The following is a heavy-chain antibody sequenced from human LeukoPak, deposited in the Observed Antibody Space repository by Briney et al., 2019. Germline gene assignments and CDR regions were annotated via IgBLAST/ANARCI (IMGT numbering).Heavy chain of an antibody. Sequence: ASVKVSRKASGGTFSSYAISWVRQAPGQGLEWMGGIIPIFGTANYAQKFQGRVTITADESTSTAYMELSSLRSEDTAVYYCARSYSGSYNYYFDYWGQGTLVTVSS. CDR3: ARSYSGSYNYYFDY. J-gene: IGHJ4*02. D-gene: IGHD1-26*01. CDR2: IIPIFGTA. V-gene: IGHV1-69*13. CDR1: GGTFSSYA.